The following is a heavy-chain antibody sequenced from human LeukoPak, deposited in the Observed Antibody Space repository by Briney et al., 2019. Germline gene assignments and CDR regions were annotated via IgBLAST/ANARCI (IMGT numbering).Heavy chain of an antibody. CDR3: ARGAYDLDC. D-gene: IGHD3-22*01. CDR2: ISGSNTDA. CDR1: GFTFTDYY. V-gene: IGHV3-11*06. J-gene: IGHJ4*02. Sequence: GGSLRLSCAASGFTFTDYYMTWIRQAPGRGLEWVSYISGSNTDAKYADSVKGRFTISRDNAKNTLYLQMNSLRAEDTAVYYCARGAYDLDCWGQGTLVTVSS.